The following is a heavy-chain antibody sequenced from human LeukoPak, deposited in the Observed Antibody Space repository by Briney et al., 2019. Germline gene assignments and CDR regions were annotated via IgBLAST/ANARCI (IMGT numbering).Heavy chain of an antibody. CDR1: GGTFSSYA. CDR3: ARDVGYCSSTSCYRVPGYMDV. V-gene: IGHV1-69*04. CDR2: IIPILGIA. Sequence: SVKVSCKASGGTFSSYAISWVRQAPGQGLEWMGRIIPILGIANYAQKFQGRVTITADESTSTAYMELSSLRSEDTAVYYCARDVGYCSSTSCYRVPGYMDVWGKGTTVTVSS. J-gene: IGHJ6*03. D-gene: IGHD2-2*02.